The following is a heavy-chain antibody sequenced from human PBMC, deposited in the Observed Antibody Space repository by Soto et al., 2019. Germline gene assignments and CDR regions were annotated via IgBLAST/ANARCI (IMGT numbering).Heavy chain of an antibody. CDR2: ISAYNGNT. CDR1: GYTFTSYG. Sequence: QVPLVQSGAEVKKPGASVKVSCKASGYTFTSYGISWVRQAPGQGLEWMGWISAYNGNTNYAQKLQGRVTMTTDTSTSTAYMELRSLRSDDTAVYYCAREGVYGDDYYYYGMDVWGQETTVTVSS. J-gene: IGHJ6*02. CDR3: AREGVYGDDYYYYGMDV. V-gene: IGHV1-18*04. D-gene: IGHD4-17*01.